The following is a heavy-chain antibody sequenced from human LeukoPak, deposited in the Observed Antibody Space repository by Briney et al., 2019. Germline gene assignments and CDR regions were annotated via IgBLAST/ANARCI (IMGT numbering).Heavy chain of an antibody. D-gene: IGHD4-23*01. Sequence: ASVKVSCKASGYTFTSYYMHWVRQAPGQGLEWMGIINPSGGSTSYAQKFQGRVTMTRDMSTSTVYMELSSLRSEDTAVYYCARMGAYGGKSLYYYYYMDVWGKGTTVTVSS. CDR3: ARMGAYGGKSLYYYYYMDV. CDR2: INPSGGST. J-gene: IGHJ6*03. V-gene: IGHV1-46*01. CDR1: GYTFTSYY.